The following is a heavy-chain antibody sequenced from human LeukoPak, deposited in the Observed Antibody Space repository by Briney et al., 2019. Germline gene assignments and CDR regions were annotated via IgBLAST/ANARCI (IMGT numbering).Heavy chain of an antibody. Sequence: GGSLRLSCAASGFTFSSYWMSWVRQAPGKGLEWVANIKQDGSEKYYVDSVKGRFTISRDNAKNSLYLQMNSLRVEDTAVYYCARWGGSYRGYYYYYMDVWGKGTTVTISS. CDR1: GFTFSSYW. D-gene: IGHD1-26*01. CDR3: ARWGGSYRGYYYYYMDV. CDR2: IKQDGSEK. J-gene: IGHJ6*03. V-gene: IGHV3-7*01.